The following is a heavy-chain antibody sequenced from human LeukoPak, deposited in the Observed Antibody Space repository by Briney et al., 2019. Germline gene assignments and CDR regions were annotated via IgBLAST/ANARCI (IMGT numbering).Heavy chain of an antibody. Sequence: SETLSLTCTVSGGSISGYYWSWIRQSPGKGLEWIGYTSYSGDTHYNPSLKSQVTLSVDTSKNQFSLRLSSVTAADTAVYYCARQDFDSGGLYGDYWGQGTLVTVSS. V-gene: IGHV4-59*08. J-gene: IGHJ4*02. CDR2: TSYSGDT. CDR1: GGSISGYY. CDR3: ARQDFDSGGLYGDY. D-gene: IGHD3-22*01.